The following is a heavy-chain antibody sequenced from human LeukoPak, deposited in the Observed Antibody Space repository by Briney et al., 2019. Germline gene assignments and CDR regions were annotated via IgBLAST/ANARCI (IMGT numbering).Heavy chain of an antibody. CDR1: GFTFSSYW. J-gene: IGHJ6*03. CDR2: IKQDGSEK. V-gene: IGHV3-7*01. Sequence: PGGSLRLSCAASGFTFSSYWMSWVRQAPGKGLEWVANIKQDGSEKYYVDSVKGRFTISRDNAKNSLYLQMNSLRAEDTAVYYCARVLLWFGELLPPHYYYYMDVWGKGTTVTISS. D-gene: IGHD3-10*01. CDR3: ARVLLWFGELLPPHYYYYMDV.